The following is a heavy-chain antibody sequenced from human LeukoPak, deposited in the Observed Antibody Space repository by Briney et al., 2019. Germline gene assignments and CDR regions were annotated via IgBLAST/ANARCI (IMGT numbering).Heavy chain of an antibody. J-gene: IGHJ4*02. CDR3: ARAFGGSGFYFDY. CDR2: IYYSGST. D-gene: IGHD3-22*01. CDR1: GGSISSYY. V-gene: IGHV4-59*01. Sequence: PSETLSLTCTVSGGSISSYYWSWIRRPPGKGLEWIGYIYYSGSTNYNPSLKSRVTISVDTSKNQFSLKLSSVTAADTAVYYCARAFGGSGFYFDYWGQGTLVTVSS.